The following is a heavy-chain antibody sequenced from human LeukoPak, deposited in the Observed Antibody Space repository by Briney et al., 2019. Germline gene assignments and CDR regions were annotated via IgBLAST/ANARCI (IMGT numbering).Heavy chain of an antibody. CDR1: GFTVSSNY. V-gene: IGHV3-23*01. Sequence: PGGSLRLSCAASGFTVSSNYMSWVRHAPGKGLEWVSVISDSGANTNYADSVKGRFTISRENSKNTLYLQMNSLRAEDTAVYYCTKIIWGSRTFDYWGQGTLVTVSS. D-gene: IGHD7-27*01. J-gene: IGHJ4*02. CDR3: TKIIWGSRTFDY. CDR2: ISDSGANT.